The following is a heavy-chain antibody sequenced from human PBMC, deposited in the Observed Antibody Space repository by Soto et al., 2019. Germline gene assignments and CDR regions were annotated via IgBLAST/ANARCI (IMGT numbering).Heavy chain of an antibody. D-gene: IGHD3-10*01. CDR1: GFAFSTSG. CDR2: ISASGSST. CDR3: AKLSDSGITRRFFDY. Sequence: PGVSLRLSWAASGFAFSTSGMNWVRQAPGKGLEWVSGISASGSSTYYADSVKGRFTISRDNSKNTLYLQMSSLRAEDTAVYHCAKLSDSGITRRFFDYWGQGTLVTVSS. J-gene: IGHJ4*02. V-gene: IGHV3-23*01.